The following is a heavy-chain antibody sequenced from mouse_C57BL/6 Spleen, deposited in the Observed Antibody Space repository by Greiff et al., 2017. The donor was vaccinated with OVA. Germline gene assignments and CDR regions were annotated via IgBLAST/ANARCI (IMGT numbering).Heavy chain of an antibody. V-gene: IGHV1-59*01. J-gene: IGHJ3*01. CDR2: IDPSDSYP. CDR3: AREGPFAY. CDR1: GYTFTSYW. Sequence: QVQLQQPGAELVRPGTSVKLSCKASGYTFTSYWMHWVKQRPGQGLEWIGVIDPSDSYPNYNQKFKGKATLTVDTSSSTAYMQLSSLTSEDSAVYYCAREGPFAYWGQGTLVTVSA.